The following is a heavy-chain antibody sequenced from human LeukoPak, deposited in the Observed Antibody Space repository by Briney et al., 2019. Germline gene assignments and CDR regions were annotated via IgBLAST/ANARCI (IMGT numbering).Heavy chain of an antibody. CDR1: GASLSSYF. J-gene: IGHJ4*02. V-gene: IGHV4-59*01. Sequence: PSETLSLTCNVSGASLSSYFWSWIRQPPGKGLEWIGYIYYDGYPNYSPSLRSRITISVEKSKSQFSLNLRSVTAADTAVYYCARLVGATTLDYWGQGTLVTVSS. D-gene: IGHD1-26*01. CDR2: IYYDGYP. CDR3: ARLVGATTLDY.